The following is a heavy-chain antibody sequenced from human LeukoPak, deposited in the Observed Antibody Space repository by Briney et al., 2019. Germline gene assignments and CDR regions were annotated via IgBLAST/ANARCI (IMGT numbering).Heavy chain of an antibody. CDR2: IDNAGSIT. Sequence: GGSLRLSCAASGFTFSNYWIHWVRQAPGKGLVWVSRIDNAGSITTYADSVKGRFTISRDNAENTLYLQMNSLRAEDTAVYYCARDRGYGYGFDYWGQGTLVTVSS. J-gene: IGHJ4*02. V-gene: IGHV3-74*03. CDR3: ARDRGYGYGFDY. D-gene: IGHD5-18*01. CDR1: GFTFSNYW.